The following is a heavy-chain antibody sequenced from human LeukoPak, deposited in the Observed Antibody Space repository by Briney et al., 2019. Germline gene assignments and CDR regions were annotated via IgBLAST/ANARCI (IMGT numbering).Heavy chain of an antibody. CDR1: GGSISSSSYY. J-gene: IGHJ4*02. CDR2: INHSGST. Sequence: SETLSLSCTVSGGSISSSSYYWSWIRQPPGKGLEWIGEINHSGSTNYNPSLKSRVTISVDTSKNQFSLKLSSVTAADTAVYYCYESYFDYWGQGTLVTVSS. V-gene: IGHV4-39*07. D-gene: IGHD5-12*01. CDR3: YESYFDY.